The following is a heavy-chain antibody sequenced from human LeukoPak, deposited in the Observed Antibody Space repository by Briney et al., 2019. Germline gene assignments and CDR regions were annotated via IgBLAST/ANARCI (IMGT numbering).Heavy chain of an antibody. J-gene: IGHJ4*02. CDR2: ISGSGGST. CDR3: ARDQYLDY. CDR1: GFTFSNYA. Sequence: GGSLRLSCAASGFTFSNYAMSWVRQAPGKGLEWASVISGSGGSTYYADSVKGRFTISRDNAKNSLYLQMNSLTAEDTAVYYCARDQYLDYWGQGTLVTVSS. V-gene: IGHV3-23*01.